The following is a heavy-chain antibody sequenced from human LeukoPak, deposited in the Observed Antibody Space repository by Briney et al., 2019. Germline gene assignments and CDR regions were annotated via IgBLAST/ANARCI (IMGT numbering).Heavy chain of an antibody. J-gene: IGHJ6*03. CDR2: IYPGDSDT. CDR1: GYSFTSYW. CDR3: ARHIITDYYYYYIDV. V-gene: IGHV5-51*01. D-gene: IGHD3-16*01. Sequence: GESLKISCKGSGYSFTSYWIGWVRQMPGKGLEWMGIIYPGDSDTRYSPSFQGQVTISADKSISTAYLQWSSLKASDTAMYYCARHIITDYYYYYIDVWGKGTTVTVSS.